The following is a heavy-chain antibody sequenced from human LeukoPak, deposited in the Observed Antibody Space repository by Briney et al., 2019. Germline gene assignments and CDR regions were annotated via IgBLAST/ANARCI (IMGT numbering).Heavy chain of an antibody. CDR1: GYTFTSHY. V-gene: IGHV1-46*01. CDR3: ARDRFRLVVKSWSLSY. J-gene: IGHJ4*02. CDR2: INPSGGST. D-gene: IGHD3-22*01. Sequence: ASVKVSCKASGYTFTSHYMHWVRQAPGQGLEWMGIINPSGGSTSYAQKFQGRVTMTRDMSMSTVYMELSSLRSEDTAVYYCARDRFRLVVKSWSLSYWGQGTLVTVSS.